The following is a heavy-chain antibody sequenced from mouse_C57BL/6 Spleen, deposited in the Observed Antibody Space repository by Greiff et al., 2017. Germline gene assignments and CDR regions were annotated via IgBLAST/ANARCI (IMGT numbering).Heavy chain of an antibody. D-gene: IGHD1-1*01. Sequence: QVQLQQSGAELVKPGASVKMSCKASGYTFTTYWITWVKQRPGQGLEWIGDIYPGNGGTNSNKKFKSKATLTVDTSSSTAYMQLSSLTSEDSAVYYCARMRYYYGSDYWGQGTTLTVSS. CDR3: ARMRYYYGSDY. CDR2: IYPGNGGT. J-gene: IGHJ2*01. V-gene: IGHV1-55*01. CDR1: GYTFTTYW.